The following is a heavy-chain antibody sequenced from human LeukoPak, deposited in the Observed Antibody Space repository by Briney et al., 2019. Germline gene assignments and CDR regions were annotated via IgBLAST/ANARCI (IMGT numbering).Heavy chain of an antibody. Sequence: GGSLRLSCAASGFTFSSYGMHWVRQAPGKGLEWVAVISYDGSNKYYADSVKGRFTISRDNSKNTLYLKMNSLRAEDTAVYYCAKDISYRGTYYYYGMDVWGQGTTVTVS. D-gene: IGHD3-16*01. V-gene: IGHV3-30*18. CDR3: AKDISYRGTYYYYGMDV. J-gene: IGHJ6*02. CDR2: ISYDGSNK. CDR1: GFTFSSYG.